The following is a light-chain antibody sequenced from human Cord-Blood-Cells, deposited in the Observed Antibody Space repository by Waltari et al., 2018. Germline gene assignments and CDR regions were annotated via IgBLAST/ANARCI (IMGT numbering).Light chain of an antibody. CDR1: QSFSSW. CDR2: DAS. J-gene: IGKJ1*01. CDR3: QQYNSYSRT. V-gene: IGKV1-5*01. Sequence: DIQMTQSPSTLSASVGDRATITCRASQSFSSWLAWYQQKPGKAPKLLIYDASSLESGVPSRFSGSGSGTEFTLTISSLQPDDFATYYCQQYNSYSRTFGQGTKVEIK.